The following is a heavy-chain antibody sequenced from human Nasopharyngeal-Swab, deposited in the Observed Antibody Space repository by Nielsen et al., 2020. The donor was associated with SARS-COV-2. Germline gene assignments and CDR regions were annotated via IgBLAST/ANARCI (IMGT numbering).Heavy chain of an antibody. V-gene: IGHV1-2*02. CDR3: AREWVLLWFGDGNWFDP. J-gene: IGHJ5*02. CDR1: GYTFTGYY. CDR2: INPNSGGT. D-gene: IGHD3-10*01. Sequence: ASVKVSCKASGYTFTGYYMHWVRQAPGQGLEWMGWINPNSGGTNYAQKFQGRVTMTRDTSISTAYMELSRLRSDDTAVYYCAREWVLLWFGDGNWFDPWGQGTLVTVSS.